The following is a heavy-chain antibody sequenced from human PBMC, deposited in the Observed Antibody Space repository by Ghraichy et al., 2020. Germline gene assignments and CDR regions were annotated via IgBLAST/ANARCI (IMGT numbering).Heavy chain of an antibody. CDR2: INPNSGGT. J-gene: IGHJ6*03. Sequence: ASVKVSCKASGYTFTGYYMHWVRQAPGQGLEWMGWINPNSGGTNYAQKFQGRVTMTRDTSISTAYMELSRLRSDDTAVYYCARGLLEWGHGGYYYYYYMDVWGKGTTVTISS. CDR3: ARGLLEWGHGGYYYYYYMDV. D-gene: IGHD3-3*01. V-gene: IGHV1-2*02. CDR1: GYTFTGYY.